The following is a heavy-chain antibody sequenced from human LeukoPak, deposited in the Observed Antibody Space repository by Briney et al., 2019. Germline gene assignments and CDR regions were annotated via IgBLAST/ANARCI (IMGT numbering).Heavy chain of an antibody. D-gene: IGHD3-22*01. V-gene: IGHV1-69*13. J-gene: IGHJ4*02. Sequence: SVKVSCKASGGTFSSYAISWVRQAPGQGLEWMGGIIPIFGTANYAQKFQGRVTITADEFTSTAYMELSSLRSEDTAVYYCAGSDYYDSSGAFDYWGQGTLVTVSS. CDR2: IIPIFGTA. CDR1: GGTFSSYA. CDR3: AGSDYYDSSGAFDY.